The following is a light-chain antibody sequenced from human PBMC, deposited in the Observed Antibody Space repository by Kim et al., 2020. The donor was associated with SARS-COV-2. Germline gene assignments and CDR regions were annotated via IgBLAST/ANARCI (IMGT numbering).Light chain of an antibody. Sequence: GQSSTISCTGTSSDVGGYNYVSWYQQHPGKAPKLMIYDVSNRPSGVSNSFSGSKSGNTASLTISGLQAEDEADYYCSSYTSSSTLVFGGGTKLTVL. CDR1: SSDVGGYNY. V-gene: IGLV2-14*03. J-gene: IGLJ2*01. CDR3: SSYTSSSTLV. CDR2: DVS.